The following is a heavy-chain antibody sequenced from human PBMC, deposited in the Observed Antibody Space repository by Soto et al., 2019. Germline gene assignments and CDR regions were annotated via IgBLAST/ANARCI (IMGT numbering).Heavy chain of an antibody. CDR3: VRDRPYCSSTSCYPRWFDP. Sequence: EVQLVESGGGLVKPGGSLRLSCAASGFTFSSYSMNWVRQAPGKGLEWVSSISSSSSYIYYADSVKGRFTISRDNAKNSLYLQMNSLRAEDTAVYYCVRDRPYCSSTSCYPRWFDPWGQGTLVTVSS. CDR1: GFTFSSYS. CDR2: ISSSSSYI. V-gene: IGHV3-21*01. J-gene: IGHJ5*02. D-gene: IGHD2-2*01.